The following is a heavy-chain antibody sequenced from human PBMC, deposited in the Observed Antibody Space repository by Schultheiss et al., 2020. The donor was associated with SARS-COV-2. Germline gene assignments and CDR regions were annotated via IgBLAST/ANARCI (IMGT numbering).Heavy chain of an antibody. Sequence: GGSLRLSCSASGFTFSSYAMHWVRQAPGKGLEYVSAISSNGGSTYYADSVKGRFTISRDNSKNTLYLQMNSLKTEDTAVYYCTTVAAAGTNLWGQGTLVTVSS. J-gene: IGHJ4*02. V-gene: IGHV3-64*04. CDR3: TTVAAAGTNL. CDR2: ISSNGGST. CDR1: GFTFSSYA. D-gene: IGHD6-13*01.